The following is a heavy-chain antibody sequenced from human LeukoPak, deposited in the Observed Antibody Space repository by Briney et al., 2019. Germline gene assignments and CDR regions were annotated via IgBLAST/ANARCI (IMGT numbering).Heavy chain of an antibody. CDR3: ARDRGYCGGDCYSNYWYFDL. CDR1: GDSISSYS. V-gene: IGHV4-59*01. CDR2: IYYSGST. D-gene: IGHD2-21*02. Sequence: SETLSLTCSVSGDSISSYSWSWVRQPPGKGLEWIGYIYYSGSTNYNPSLKSRVTISVDTSKNQFSLKLSSVTAADTAVYYCARDRGYCGGDCYSNYWYFDLWGRGTLVTVSS. J-gene: IGHJ2*01.